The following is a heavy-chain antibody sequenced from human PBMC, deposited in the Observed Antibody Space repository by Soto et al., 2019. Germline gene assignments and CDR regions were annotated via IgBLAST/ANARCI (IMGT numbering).Heavy chain of an antibody. D-gene: IGHD3-22*01. CDR3: ARETYYYDSSGYPTRPAFDY. V-gene: IGHV4-59*01. CDR2: IYYSGST. CDR1: GGSISSYY. J-gene: IGHJ4*02. Sequence: PSETLSLTCTVSGGSISSYYWSWIRQPPGKGLEWIGYIYYSGSTNYNPSLKSRVTISVDTSKNQFSLKLSSVTAADTAVYYCARETYYYDSSGYPTRPAFDYWGQGTLVTVSS.